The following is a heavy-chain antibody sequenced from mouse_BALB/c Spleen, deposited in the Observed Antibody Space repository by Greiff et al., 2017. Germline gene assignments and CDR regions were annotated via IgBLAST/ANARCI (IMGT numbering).Heavy chain of an antibody. CDR2: INSNGGST. CDR1: GFTFSSYY. CDR3: ARHNYGNYAMDY. V-gene: IGHV5-6-2*01. J-gene: IGHJ4*01. D-gene: IGHD2-1*01. Sequence: EVKLMESGGGLVKLGGSLKLSCAASGFTFSSYYMSWVRQTPEKRLELVAAINSNGGSTYYPDTVKGRFTISRDNAKNTLYLQMSSLKSEDTALYYCARHNYGNYAMDYWGQGTSVTVSS.